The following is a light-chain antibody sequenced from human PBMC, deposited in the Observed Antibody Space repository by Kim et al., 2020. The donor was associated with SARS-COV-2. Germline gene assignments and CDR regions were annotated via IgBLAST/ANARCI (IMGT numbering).Light chain of an antibody. CDR3: GTWDTRLNIGV. CDR2: AND. Sequence: GWEVTISCSGSTSNIGNEYVYWYQQLPGTAPKLLIDANDKRPSGIPDRFSGSRSGTSATLGITGLQTGDEADYFCGTWDTRLNIGVFGGGTQLTVL. J-gene: IGLJ2*01. V-gene: IGLV1-51*01. CDR1: TSNIGNEY.